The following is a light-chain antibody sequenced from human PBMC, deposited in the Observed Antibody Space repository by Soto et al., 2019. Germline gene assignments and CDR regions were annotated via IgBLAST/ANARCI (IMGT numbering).Light chain of an antibody. CDR2: LSSDGSH. J-gene: IGLJ2*01. V-gene: IGLV4-69*01. CDR3: QTWDTGARVV. CDR1: SVHSSYA. Sequence: QLVLTQSPSASASLGASVKLTCTLSSVHSSYAIAWHQQQPEKGPRYLMKLSSDGSHSKGDGIPDRFSGSSFGAERYLTISSLQSEDEADYYCQTWDTGARVVFGGGTKVTVL.